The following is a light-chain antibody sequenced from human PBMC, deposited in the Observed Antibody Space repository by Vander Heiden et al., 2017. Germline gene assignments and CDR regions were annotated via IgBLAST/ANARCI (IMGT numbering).Light chain of an antibody. CDR1: SSDVGGYEY. CDR2: DVS. Sequence: QSALTQPRSVSGSPGQSVTISCTGTSSDVGGYEYVSWYQQHPGKAPKVMIYDVSKWPSGVPDRFSGSKSGNTASLTISGLQAEDEADYYCCSYAGSYTWVFGGGTKLTVL. CDR3: CSYAGSYTWV. V-gene: IGLV2-11*01. J-gene: IGLJ3*02.